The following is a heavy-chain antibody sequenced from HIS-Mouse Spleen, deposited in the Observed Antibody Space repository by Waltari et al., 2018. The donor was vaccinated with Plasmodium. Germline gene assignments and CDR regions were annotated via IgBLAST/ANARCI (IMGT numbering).Heavy chain of an antibody. D-gene: IGHD6-13*01. Sequence: VRLVESGGGWVKHGGSWRLSCAPSGLACGSNSMNWVRQAPGKGLEWVSSISSSSSYIYYADSVKGRFTISRDNAKNSLYLQMNSLRAEDTAVYYCARESSSSWYFDYWGQGTLVTVSS. CDR1: GLACGSNS. CDR3: ARESSSSWYFDY. V-gene: IGHV3-21*01. CDR2: ISSSSSYI. J-gene: IGHJ4*02.